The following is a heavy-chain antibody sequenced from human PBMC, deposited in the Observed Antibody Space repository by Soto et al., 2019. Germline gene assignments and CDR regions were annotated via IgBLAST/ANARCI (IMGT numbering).Heavy chain of an antibody. D-gene: IGHD2-21*01. CDR2: VYSGDSYT. Sequence: GAALKISCNGSAYSFTTYWIGWVRQMPGKGLEWMAIVYSGDSYTRYSSSFQGQVTLSADKSHSTSYLKWGRLKVSDTAMYYCARRDDSPTAEYFQHWGQGTLVDVSS. CDR3: ARRDDSPTAEYFQH. CDR1: AYSFTTYW. V-gene: IGHV5-51*01. J-gene: IGHJ1*01.